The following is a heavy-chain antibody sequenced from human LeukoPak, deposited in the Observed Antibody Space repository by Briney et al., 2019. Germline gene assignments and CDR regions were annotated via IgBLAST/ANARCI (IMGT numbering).Heavy chain of an antibody. Sequence: SETLSLTCAVYGGSFSGYYWSWIRQPPGKGLEWIGEINHSGSTNYNPSLKSRVTISVDTSKNQFSLKLSSVTAADTAVYYCARAVAGTPRGTYFDYWGQGTLATVSS. CDR2: INHSGST. D-gene: IGHD6-19*01. V-gene: IGHV4-34*01. CDR1: GGSFSGYY. CDR3: ARAVAGTPRGTYFDY. J-gene: IGHJ4*02.